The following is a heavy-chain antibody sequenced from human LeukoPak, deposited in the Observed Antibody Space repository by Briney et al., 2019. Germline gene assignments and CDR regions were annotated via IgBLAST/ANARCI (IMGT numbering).Heavy chain of an antibody. CDR1: RGSFSGYY. Sequence: SETLSLTCAVYRGSFSGYYWSWIRQPPGKGLEWIGEINHSGSTNYNPSLKSRVTISVDTSKNQFSLKLSSVTAADTAVYYCARGAHAYYYYGMDVWGQGTTVTVSS. J-gene: IGHJ6*02. CDR2: INHSGST. CDR3: ARGAHAYYYYGMDV. V-gene: IGHV4-34*01.